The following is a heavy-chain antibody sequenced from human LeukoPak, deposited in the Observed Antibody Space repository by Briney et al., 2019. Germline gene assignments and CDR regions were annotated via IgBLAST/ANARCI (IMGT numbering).Heavy chain of an antibody. Sequence: GESPKISCKGSGYSFTTYWIGWVRQMPGKGLEWMGIIYPGDSDTRYSPSFQGQVTISVDKSISTAYLQWSSLKASDTAMYYCARRKSSPKDGMDVWGQGTTVTVSS. J-gene: IGHJ6*02. CDR1: GYSFTTYW. V-gene: IGHV5-51*01. CDR2: IYPGDSDT. CDR3: ARRKSSPKDGMDV.